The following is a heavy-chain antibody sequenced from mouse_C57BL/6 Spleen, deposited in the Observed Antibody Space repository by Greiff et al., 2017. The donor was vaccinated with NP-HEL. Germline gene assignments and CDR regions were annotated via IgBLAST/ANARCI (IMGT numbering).Heavy chain of an antibody. Sequence: EVQLQQSGPELVKPGASVKIPCKASGYTFTDYNMDWVKQSHGKSLEWIGDINPNNGGTIYNQKFKGKATLTVDKSSSTAYMELRSLTSEDTAVYYCARREPTTVDAMDYWGQGTSVTVSS. V-gene: IGHV1-18*01. CDR3: ARREPTTVDAMDY. CDR1: GYTFTDYN. CDR2: INPNNGGT. D-gene: IGHD1-1*01. J-gene: IGHJ4*01.